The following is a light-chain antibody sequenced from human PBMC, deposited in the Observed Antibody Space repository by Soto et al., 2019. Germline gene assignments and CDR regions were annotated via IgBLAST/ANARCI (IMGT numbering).Light chain of an antibody. CDR1: QSLLHSNGYNF. J-gene: IGKJ2*01. CDR2: LGS. V-gene: IGKV2-28*01. Sequence: DIVMSQSPLSLPVTPGEPASISCRSSQSLLHSNGYNFLDWYLQKPGQSPQLLIHLGSNRASGVPDRFSGSGSGTDFTLKISRVEAEDVGVYYCMQALQTPPYTVGQGTKLEIK. CDR3: MQALQTPPYT.